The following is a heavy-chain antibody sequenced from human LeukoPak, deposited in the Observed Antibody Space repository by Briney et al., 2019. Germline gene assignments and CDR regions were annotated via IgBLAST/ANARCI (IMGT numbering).Heavy chain of an antibody. CDR2: INPNSGGT. Sequence: ASVKVSCKASGYTFTGYYMHWVRQAPGQGLEWMGWINPNSGGTNYAQKFQGRVTMTRDTSISTAYMELSRLRSDDTAVYYCARECSGSVYNWFDPWGQGTLVTVSS. CDR3: ARECSGSVYNWFDP. J-gene: IGHJ5*02. CDR1: GYTFTGYY. V-gene: IGHV1-2*02. D-gene: IGHD2-15*01.